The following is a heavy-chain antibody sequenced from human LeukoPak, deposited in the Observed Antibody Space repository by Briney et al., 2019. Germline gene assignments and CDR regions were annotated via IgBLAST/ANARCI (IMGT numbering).Heavy chain of an antibody. CDR3: VRLGGSYFRHGYYFYYMDV. Sequence: SETLSLTCTVSGGSVTDSSFFWGWIRQSPGAGLEWIGKIYLDGRTNYDPSLRNRVTISVDTSKNQFSLRLTSVTAADRAVYYCVRLGGSYFRHGYYFYYMDVWGKGTTVTVSS. V-gene: IGHV4-39*01. CDR2: IYLDGRT. J-gene: IGHJ6*03. D-gene: IGHD1-26*01. CDR1: GGSVTDSSFF.